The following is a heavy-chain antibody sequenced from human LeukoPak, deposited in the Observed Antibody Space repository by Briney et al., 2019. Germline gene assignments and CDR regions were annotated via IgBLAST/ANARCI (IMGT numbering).Heavy chain of an antibody. D-gene: IGHD5-18*01. CDR3: ASGHSYGSGFDY. Sequence: PGGSLRLSCAASGFTFSSYAMSWVRQAPGKGLEWVSAISGSGGSTYYADSVKGRFTISRDNSKNILYLQMNSLRVEGTAVYYCASGHSYGSGFDYWGQGTLVTVSS. CDR2: ISGSGGST. V-gene: IGHV3-23*01. J-gene: IGHJ4*02. CDR1: GFTFSSYA.